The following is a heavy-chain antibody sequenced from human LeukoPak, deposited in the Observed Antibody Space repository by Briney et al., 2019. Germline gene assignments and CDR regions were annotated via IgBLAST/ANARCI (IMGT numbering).Heavy chain of an antibody. CDR2: ITTSDGNT. J-gene: IGHJ4*02. Sequence: GGSLRLSCAASGFTFSSYTMSWVRQAPGKGLEWVSTITTSDGNTYYADSVKGRFTVSRDNSKNTLFLQMNSLRAEETAVYYCAKDGGLWVSAHWGDSWGRGTLVTVSS. V-gene: IGHV3-23*01. CDR3: AKDGGLWVSAHWGDS. CDR1: GFTFSSYT. D-gene: IGHD7-27*01.